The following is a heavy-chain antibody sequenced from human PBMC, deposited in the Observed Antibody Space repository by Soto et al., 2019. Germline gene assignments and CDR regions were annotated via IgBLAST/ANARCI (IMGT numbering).Heavy chain of an antibody. CDR1: GDSISSYY. D-gene: IGHD2-21*02. J-gene: IGHJ4*02. Sequence: SETLSLTCTVSGDSISSYYWSWIRQPAGKGLEWTGRMYSSGSTNYNPSLKSRVTMSLDTSKNQFSLNLSSVTAADTAVYFCARDVRSNIWYSPGYWGQGTLVTSPQ. CDR2: MYSSGST. CDR3: ARDVRSNIWYSPGY. V-gene: IGHV4-4*07.